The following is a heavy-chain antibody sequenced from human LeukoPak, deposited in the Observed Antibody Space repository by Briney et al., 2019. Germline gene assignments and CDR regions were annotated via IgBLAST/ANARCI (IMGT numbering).Heavy chain of an antibody. J-gene: IGHJ3*02. D-gene: IGHD6-19*01. CDR3: ARVMVAVAGYAFDI. CDR1: GFTFSNYW. Sequence: GGSLRLSCAASGFTFSNYWMSWVRRAPGKGLEWVANIKQDESEKYYVDSVKGRFTISRDNAKNSLYLQMNSLRVEDTAVYYCARVMVAVAGYAFDIWGQGTMVTVSS. V-gene: IGHV3-7*01. CDR2: IKQDESEK.